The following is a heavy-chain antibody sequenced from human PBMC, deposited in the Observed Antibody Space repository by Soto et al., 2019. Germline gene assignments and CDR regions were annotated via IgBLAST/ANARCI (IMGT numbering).Heavy chain of an antibody. J-gene: IGHJ6*02. CDR3: ALWGFRDGNNSRYNYYVMDV. V-gene: IGHV1-69*01. CDR1: GGTFNSYA. Sequence: QVQLVQSGAEVKKPGSSVKVSCKASGGTFNSYAISWVRQAPGQGLEWMGGIIPIFGTAKYAQKFHGRVAINADESTSAAYMELRSLRSEDTAVYYCALWGFRDGNNSRYNYYVMDVWGQGTTVTVSS. CDR2: IIPIFGTA. D-gene: IGHD3-10*01.